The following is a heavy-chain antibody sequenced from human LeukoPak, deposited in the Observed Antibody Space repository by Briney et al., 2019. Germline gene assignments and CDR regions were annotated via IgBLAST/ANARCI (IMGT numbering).Heavy chain of an antibody. D-gene: IGHD3-22*01. Sequence: GGSLRLSCAASGFTFRSYWMSWVRQAPGKGLEWVSSISCSSSYIYYADSVKGRFTISRDNAKNSLYLQMNSLRAEDTAVYYCARDDHYYDSSGYYWFDPWGQGTLVTVSS. CDR2: ISCSSSYI. J-gene: IGHJ5*02. CDR1: GFTFRSYW. CDR3: ARDDHYYDSSGYYWFDP. V-gene: IGHV3-21*01.